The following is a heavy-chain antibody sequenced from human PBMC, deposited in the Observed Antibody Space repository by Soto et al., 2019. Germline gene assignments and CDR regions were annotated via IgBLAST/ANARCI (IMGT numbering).Heavy chain of an antibody. D-gene: IGHD1-26*01. J-gene: IGHJ4*02. V-gene: IGHV3-7*05. CDR3: VRGLYTGSPHFFF. CDR1: DFTFSSYW. CDR2: IEGDGTEK. Sequence: GGSLRLSCATSDFTFSSYWMTWVRQAPGKGLEWVANIEGDGTEKNYVDSVKGRFTVSRDNAKRSLYLQMNSLRVEDTAVYYCVRGLYTGSPHFFFWGQGTLVTVSS.